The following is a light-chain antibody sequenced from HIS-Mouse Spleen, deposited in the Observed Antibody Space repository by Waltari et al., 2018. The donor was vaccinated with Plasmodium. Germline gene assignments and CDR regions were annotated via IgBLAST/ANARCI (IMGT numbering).Light chain of an antibody. CDR3: QQYGSSPYT. CDR1: QSVSSSY. Sequence: EIVLTQSPGTLSLSPGERAPLSCRASQSVSSSYLACYQQKPRQAPMLLSYGASSRATGIPDRVSGSGSGTDFTLTISRLEPEDFAVYYCQQYGSSPYTFGQGTKLEIK. V-gene: IGKV3-20*01. CDR2: GAS. J-gene: IGKJ2*01.